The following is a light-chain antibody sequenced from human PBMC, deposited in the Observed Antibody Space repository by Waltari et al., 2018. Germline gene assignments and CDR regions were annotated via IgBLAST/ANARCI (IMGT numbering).Light chain of an antibody. CDR3: AAWDDSLNGWV. V-gene: IGLV1-44*01. J-gene: IGLJ3*02. CDR2: TDN. CDR1: SSNTGSNT. Sequence: QSVLTQPPSASGTPGPRVTISCSRSSSNTGSNTVSWYHQVPGTAPKLLIYTDNQRPSGVPDRFSGSKSGSSASLAISGLQSEDEAEYYCAAWDDSLNGWVFGGGTKVTVV.